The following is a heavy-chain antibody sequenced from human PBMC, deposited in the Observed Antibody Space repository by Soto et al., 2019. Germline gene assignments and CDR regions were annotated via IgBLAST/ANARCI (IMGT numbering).Heavy chain of an antibody. D-gene: IGHD2-2*01. Sequence: GGSLRLSCAASGFTFSSYGMHWVRQAPGKGLEWVAVISYDGSNKYYADSVKGRFTISRDNSKNTLYLQMNSLRVDDTAVYYCAKGEYQLPPRQYCFDYWGQGTLVTVSS. V-gene: IGHV3-30*18. CDR2: ISYDGSNK. CDR3: AKGEYQLPPRQYCFDY. J-gene: IGHJ4*02. CDR1: GFTFSSYG.